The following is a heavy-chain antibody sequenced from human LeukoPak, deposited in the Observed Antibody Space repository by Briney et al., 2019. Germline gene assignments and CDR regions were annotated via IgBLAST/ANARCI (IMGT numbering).Heavy chain of an antibody. CDR3: AKAVGATSPDDAFDI. CDR2: ISWNSGSI. D-gene: IGHD1-26*01. CDR1: GFTFDDYA. V-gene: IGHV3-9*03. Sequence: GGSLRLSCAASGFTFDDYAMHWVRQAPGKGLEWVSVISWNSGSIGYADSVKGRFTISRDNAKNSLYLQMNSLRAEDMALYYCAKAVGATSPDDAFDIWGQGTMVTVSS. J-gene: IGHJ3*02.